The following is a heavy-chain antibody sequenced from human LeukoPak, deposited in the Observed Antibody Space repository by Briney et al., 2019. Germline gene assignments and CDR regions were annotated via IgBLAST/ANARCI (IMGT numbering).Heavy chain of an antibody. Sequence: GGSLRLSCAASGLTFSSYGMHWDRQAPGKGLEWVALIWYDGSNKYYADSVKGRLTISRDNSKNTLYLQMNSLRAEDTAVYYCAREGPRGNSQFDYWGQGTLVTVSS. CDR3: AREGPRGNSQFDY. CDR1: GLTFSSYG. D-gene: IGHD2/OR15-2a*01. J-gene: IGHJ4*02. CDR2: IWYDGSNK. V-gene: IGHV3-33*01.